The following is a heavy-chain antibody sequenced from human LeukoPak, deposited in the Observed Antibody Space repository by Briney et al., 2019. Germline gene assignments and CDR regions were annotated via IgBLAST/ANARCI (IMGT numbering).Heavy chain of an antibody. CDR2: INHSGST. V-gene: IGHV4-34*01. Sequence: SETLSLTCAVYGGSFSGYYWSWIRQPPGEGLEWIGEINHSGSTNYNPSLKSRVTISVDTSKNQFSLKLSSVTAADTAVYYCARAPVESYYYGSGSYHAWFDPWGQGTLVTVSS. CDR3: ARAPVESYYYGSGSYHAWFDP. D-gene: IGHD3-10*01. CDR1: GGSFSGYY. J-gene: IGHJ5*02.